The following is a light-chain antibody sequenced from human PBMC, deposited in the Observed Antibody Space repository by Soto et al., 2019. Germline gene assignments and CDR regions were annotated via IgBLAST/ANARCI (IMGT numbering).Light chain of an antibody. CDR3: SAWDDNIYGPV. CDR1: SSDIGSNP. Sequence: QSVLTQPPSASGTPGQRVAISCSGGSSDIGSNPVNWYLHLPGAAPKLLIYRDNQRPSGVPDRFSGSKSGTSASLTISGLRSEDEADYFCSAWDDNIYGPVFGGGTQLTVL. J-gene: IGLJ2*01. V-gene: IGLV1-44*01. CDR2: RDN.